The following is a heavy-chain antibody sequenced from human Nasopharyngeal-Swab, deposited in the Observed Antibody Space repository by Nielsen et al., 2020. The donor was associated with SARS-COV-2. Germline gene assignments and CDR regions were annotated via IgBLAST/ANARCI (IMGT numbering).Heavy chain of an antibody. J-gene: IGHJ4*02. CDR2: IWHDGSEK. V-gene: IGHV3-33*01. Sequence: GGSLRLSCAASGFTFSDFGMHWVRQAPGKGLEWVGVIWHDGSEKYYAGSVKGRFTISRDNSRDTLYLQMNRLRAEDTALYYCVRDRGGGSYFDFDYWGQGILVTVSS. D-gene: IGHD1-26*01. CDR3: VRDRGGGSYFDFDY. CDR1: GFTFSDFG.